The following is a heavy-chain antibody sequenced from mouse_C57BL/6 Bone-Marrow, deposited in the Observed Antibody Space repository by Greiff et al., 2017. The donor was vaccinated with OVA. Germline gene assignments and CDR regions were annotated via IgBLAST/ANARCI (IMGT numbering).Heavy chain of an antibody. D-gene: IGHD2-4*01. V-gene: IGHV1-80*01. CDR3: ARMRDYDEGFAY. CDR2: IYPGDGDT. Sequence: QVQLQQSGAELVKPGASVKISCKASGYAFSSYWMNWVKQRPGKGLEWIGQIYPGDGDTNYNGKFKGKATLTADKSSSTAYMQLSRLTSEDSAVYFCARMRDYDEGFAYWGQGTLVTVSA. J-gene: IGHJ3*01. CDR1: GYAFSSYW.